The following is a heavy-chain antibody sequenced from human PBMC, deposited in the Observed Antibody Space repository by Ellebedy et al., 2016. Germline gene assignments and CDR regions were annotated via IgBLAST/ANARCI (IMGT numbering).Heavy chain of an antibody. V-gene: IGHV1-69*13. D-gene: IGHD2-2*01. CDR1: GGAINSYF. Sequence: SVKVSXKASGGAINSYFINWVRQAPGQGLEWIGGIMPIFGTPNHAQKFQGRVTITADELTTTAYMELSSLRSEDTAVYYCAGGAAQKYQVPGRFYYSYLDVWGNGTTVTVSS. CDR3: AGGAAQKYQVPGRFYYSYLDV. CDR2: IMPIFGTP. J-gene: IGHJ6*03.